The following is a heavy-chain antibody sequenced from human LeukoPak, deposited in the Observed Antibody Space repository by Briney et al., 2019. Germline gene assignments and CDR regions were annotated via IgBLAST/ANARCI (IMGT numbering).Heavy chain of an antibody. D-gene: IGHD2-8*01. V-gene: IGHV3-33*01. CDR3: ARDRHCANGVCHSPPGMDV. CDR1: GFTVSSYG. J-gene: IGHJ6*02. CDR2: ISFDGKNE. Sequence: GRSLRLSCAASGFTVSSYGMHWVRQAPGKGLEWVAEISFDGKNEHFSDSVKGRFTISRDNSKNTMYLQINSLRAEDTAVYYCARDRHCANGVCHSPPGMDVWGQGTTVTVSS.